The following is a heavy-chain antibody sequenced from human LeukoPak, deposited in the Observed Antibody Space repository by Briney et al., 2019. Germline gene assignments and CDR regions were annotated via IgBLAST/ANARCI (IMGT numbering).Heavy chain of an antibody. D-gene: IGHD5-24*01. CDR1: GFTVSSNY. CDR3: ARVDGYYYYYMDV. J-gene: IGHJ6*03. CDR2: IYSGGST. Sequence: GGSLRLSCAASGFTVSSNYMSWVRQAPGKGLEWVSVIYSGGSTYYADSVKGRFTISRDNSKNTLYLQMNSLRAEDTAVYYCARVDGYYYYYMDVWGKGTTVTVS. V-gene: IGHV3-53*01.